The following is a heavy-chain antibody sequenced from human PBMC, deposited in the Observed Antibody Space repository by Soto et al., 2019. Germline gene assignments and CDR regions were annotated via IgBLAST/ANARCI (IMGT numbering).Heavy chain of an antibody. Sequence: GGSLRLSCAASGFTFSSYGMHWVRQAPGKGLEWVAVIWYDGSNKYYADSVKGRFTISRDNSKNTLYLQMNSLRAEDTAVYYCARDQGYCSSTSCYHWFDPWGQGTLVTVSS. J-gene: IGHJ5*02. D-gene: IGHD2-2*01. CDR1: GFTFSSYG. V-gene: IGHV3-33*01. CDR2: IWYDGSNK. CDR3: ARDQGYCSSTSCYHWFDP.